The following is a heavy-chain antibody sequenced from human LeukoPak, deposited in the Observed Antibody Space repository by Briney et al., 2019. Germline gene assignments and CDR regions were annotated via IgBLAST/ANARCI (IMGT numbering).Heavy chain of an antibody. D-gene: IGHD6-6*01. CDR2: IYHSGST. J-gene: IGHJ4*02. V-gene: IGHV4-39*07. CDR1: GGSFSSSSYY. CDR3: AKAASSSIPFDY. Sequence: SETLSLTCAVYGGSFSSSSYYWGWIRQPPGKGLEWIGSIYHSGSTSYNPSLKSRVTISVDPSTNQFSLKLTSVTAADTAVYYCAKAASSSIPFDYWGQGTLVTVSS.